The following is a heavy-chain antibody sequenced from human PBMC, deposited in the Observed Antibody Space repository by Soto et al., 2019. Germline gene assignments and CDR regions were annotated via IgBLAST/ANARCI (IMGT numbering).Heavy chain of an antibody. J-gene: IGHJ4*02. CDR3: AREWCASGDLEY. Sequence: QVQLVESGGGVVQPGRSLRLSCAASGFTFSSHSIQWVRQAPGKGLEWVAVILYDGSIKYYADSVKGRFTISRDNSKNTGCLQINSRRAKATAVFYLAREWCASGDLEYGGKGTLVIFPS. V-gene: IGHV3-30-3*01. CDR1: GFTFSSHS. CDR2: ILYDGSIK. D-gene: IGHD1-1*01.